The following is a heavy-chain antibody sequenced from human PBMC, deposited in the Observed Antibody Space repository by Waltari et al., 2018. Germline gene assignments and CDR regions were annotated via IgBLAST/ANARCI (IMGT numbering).Heavy chain of an antibody. J-gene: IGHJ5*02. V-gene: IGHV1-2*06. CDR1: GYTFTGYY. D-gene: IGHD6-19*01. CDR3: ARVDSSGWYNWFDP. Sequence: QVQLVQSGAEVKKPGASVKVSCKSSGYTFTGYYMHWVRQAPGQGLEWMGRINPNSGGTNYAQKFQGRVTMTRDTSISTAYMELSRLRSDDTAVYYCARVDSSGWYNWFDPWGQGTLVTVSS. CDR2: INPNSGGT.